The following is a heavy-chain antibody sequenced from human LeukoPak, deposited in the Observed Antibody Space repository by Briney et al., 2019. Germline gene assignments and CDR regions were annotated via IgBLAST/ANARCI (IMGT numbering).Heavy chain of an antibody. D-gene: IGHD3-10*01. Sequence: SETLSLTCAVYGGSLSAYYWSWIRQPPGKGLEWIGYIYYSGSTNYNPSLKSRVTISVDTSKNQFSLKLSSVTAADTAVYYCAGLVRGVISDAFDIWGQGTMVTVSS. CDR2: IYYSGST. CDR1: GGSLSAYY. J-gene: IGHJ3*02. V-gene: IGHV4-59*01. CDR3: AGLVRGVISDAFDI.